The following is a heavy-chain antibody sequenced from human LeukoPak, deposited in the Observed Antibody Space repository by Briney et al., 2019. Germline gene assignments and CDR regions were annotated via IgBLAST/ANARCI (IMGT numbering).Heavy chain of an antibody. J-gene: IGHJ4*02. CDR3: ARVEGGSYFNQFDQ. V-gene: IGHV3-33*01. CDR2: IWYDGSKQ. CDR1: GFTFRNHG. D-gene: IGHD1-26*01. Sequence: GGSLRLSCTASGFTFRNHGMHWVRQAPGKGLEWVAVIWYDGSKQFYADSVKGRFTISRDNSENTLSLQMNSLKAEDTAIYYCARVEGGSYFNQFDQWGQGTLVTVSS.